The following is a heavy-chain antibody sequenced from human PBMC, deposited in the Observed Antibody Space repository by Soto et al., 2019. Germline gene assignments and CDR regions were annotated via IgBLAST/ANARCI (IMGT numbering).Heavy chain of an antibody. CDR3: GKVLVGATGHTDSDS. CDR2: IDYNGVT. V-gene: IGHV4-39*01. J-gene: IGHJ4*02. D-gene: IGHD2-15*01. Sequence: SETLSLTCTVSGGSIDRSGYYCFCIGQPPGRGLEWIGNIDYNGVTYSNPSLKSRVTISRDTSKNQFSLKLTSVTAADTALYYCGKVLVGATGHTDSDSWGPGTLVTVS. CDR1: GGSIDRSGYY.